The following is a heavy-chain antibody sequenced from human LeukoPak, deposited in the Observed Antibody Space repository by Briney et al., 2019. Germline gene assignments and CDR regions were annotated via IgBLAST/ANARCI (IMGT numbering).Heavy chain of an antibody. CDR3: ATTYYDSSGYYYLGY. CDR1: GGSFSGYY. D-gene: IGHD3-22*01. V-gene: IGHV4-34*01. Sequence: SETLSLTCAVYGGSFSGYYWSWIRQPPGKGLEWIGEINHRGITNYNPSLKSRVTISVDTSKNQFSLKLSSVTAADTAVYYCATTYYDSSGYYYLGYWGQGTLVTVSS. J-gene: IGHJ4*02. CDR2: INHRGIT.